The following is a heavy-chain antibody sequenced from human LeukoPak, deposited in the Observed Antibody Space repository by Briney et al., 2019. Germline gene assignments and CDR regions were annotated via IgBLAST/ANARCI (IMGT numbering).Heavy chain of an antibody. Sequence: GASLRPAYAAYGFIIWMHCMSCVRLAAGEGREWDSTATDSGASTRYAASVKGRFTISRDNSKNTLQLQMNSVTAEDTAVYYCARRDVVVTGRYFDDWGQGILVTVSS. CDR1: GFIIWMHC. D-gene: IGHD2-21*02. J-gene: IGHJ4*02. CDR2: ATDSGAST. V-gene: IGHV3-23*01. CDR3: ARRDVVVTGRYFDD.